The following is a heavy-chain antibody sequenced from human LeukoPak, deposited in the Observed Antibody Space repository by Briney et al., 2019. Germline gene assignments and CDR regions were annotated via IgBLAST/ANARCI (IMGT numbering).Heavy chain of an antibody. Sequence: GGSLRLSCAASGFTFSDYTMNWVRQAPGKGLEWVSSISSSSSYIYYADSVKGRFTISRDNAKNSLYLQMNSLRAEDTAVYYCARDQSDSSGYYYFDYWGQGTLVTVSS. CDR1: GFTFSDYT. V-gene: IGHV3-21*01. D-gene: IGHD3-22*01. J-gene: IGHJ4*02. CDR2: ISSSSSYI. CDR3: ARDQSDSSGYYYFDY.